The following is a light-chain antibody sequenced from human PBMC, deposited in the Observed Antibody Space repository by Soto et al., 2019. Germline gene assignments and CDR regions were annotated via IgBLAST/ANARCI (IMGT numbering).Light chain of an antibody. V-gene: IGKV1-39*01. CDR3: QQSYSTPRT. CDR1: QSISSF. Sequence: DIQMTQSPSSLSASVGDRVTLTCRASQSISSFLNWYQQKPGKAPKLLIYDATSLQSGVPSRFSGGGSGTDFTLTISSLQPEDFATYYCQQSYSTPRTFGQGTKLEI. CDR2: DAT. J-gene: IGKJ2*01.